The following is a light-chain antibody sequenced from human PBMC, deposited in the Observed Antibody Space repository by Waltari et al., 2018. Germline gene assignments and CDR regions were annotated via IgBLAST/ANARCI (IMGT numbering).Light chain of an antibody. V-gene: IGKV3-15*01. J-gene: IGKJ5*01. CDR2: DAS. Sequence: EVVMTQSPATLSVFTGESATLSCRASQTVSSNLAWYQQRPGQAPRLLIFDASTRAPSVPARFSGSGSGTEFTLTIRSLQSEDSAVYYCQQYNRWPPITFGQGTRLEIK. CDR3: QQYNRWPPIT. CDR1: QTVSSN.